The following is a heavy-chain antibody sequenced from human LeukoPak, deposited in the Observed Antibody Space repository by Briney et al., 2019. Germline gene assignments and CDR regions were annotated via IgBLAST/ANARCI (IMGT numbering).Heavy chain of an antibody. Sequence: ASVKVSCKASGGTFSSYAISWVRQAPRQGLEWMGGIIPIFSTANFAQKFQGRVTITADKSTSTVHMELSSLRSEDTAVYYCASYGTGTAMEYYFDYWGQGTLVTVSS. CDR3: ASYGTGTAMEYYFDY. CDR2: IIPIFSTA. CDR1: GGTFSSYA. D-gene: IGHD5-18*01. V-gene: IGHV1-69*06. J-gene: IGHJ4*02.